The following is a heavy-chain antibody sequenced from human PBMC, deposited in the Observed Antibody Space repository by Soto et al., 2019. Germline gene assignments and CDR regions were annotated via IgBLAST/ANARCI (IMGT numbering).Heavy chain of an antibody. V-gene: IGHV5-10-1*01. D-gene: IGHD3-22*01. CDR2: IDPSDSYT. J-gene: IGHJ4*02. CDR3: ASYDSKDSYDY. Sequence: ESLNVSWTGTDRRFNSFWMVWLSQMPGKGLVWMGRIDPSDSYTNYSPSFQGHVTISADKSISTAYLQWSSLKASDTAMYYCASYDSKDSYDYWGQGTLVTFSS. CDR1: DRRFNSFW.